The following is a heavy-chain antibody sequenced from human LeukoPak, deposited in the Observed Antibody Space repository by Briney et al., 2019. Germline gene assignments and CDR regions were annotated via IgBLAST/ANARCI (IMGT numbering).Heavy chain of an antibody. CDR1: GFTFSDSW. CDR3: ARELVVGPAEYFQH. D-gene: IGHD2-8*02. CDR2: INKRGSET. V-gene: IGHV3-7*01. J-gene: IGHJ1*01. Sequence: GGPLRLSCAASGFTFSDSWMTWVRQAPGKGLEWVGNINKRGSETYYADSVKGRFTVSRDNARNLLFLQMNSLRPDDTALYYCARELVVGPAEYFQHWGHGTPVTVSS.